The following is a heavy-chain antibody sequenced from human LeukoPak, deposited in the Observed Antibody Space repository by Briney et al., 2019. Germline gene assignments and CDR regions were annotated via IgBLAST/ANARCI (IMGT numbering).Heavy chain of an antibody. D-gene: IGHD2-15*01. CDR3: ARGRCSGGSCYSVHYFDY. CDR1: GYTFTGYY. J-gene: IGHJ4*02. CDR2: INPNSGGT. Sequence: APVKVSCKASGYTFTGYYIHWVRQAPGQGLEWMGWINPNSGGTNYAQKFQGRVTMTRDTSISTAYMELSRLRSDDTAVYYCARGRCSGGSCYSVHYFDYWGQGTLVTVSS. V-gene: IGHV1-2*02.